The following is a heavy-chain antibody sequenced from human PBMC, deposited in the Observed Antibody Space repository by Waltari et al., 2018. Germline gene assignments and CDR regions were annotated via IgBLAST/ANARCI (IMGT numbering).Heavy chain of an antibody. CDR1: GFTFTSSA. CDR2: IGVGRGNT. V-gene: IGHV1-58*02. D-gene: IGHD4-17*01. J-gene: IGHJ4*02. Sequence: QMQLVQSGPEVKKPGTSVKVSCKASGFTFTSSAMQWVRQARGQRLEWIGWIGVGRGNTNNAQKIQERVTITRDMSTSTAYMELSSLRSEDTAVYYCAALDYGGHSSPPTDYWGQGTLVTVSS. CDR3: AALDYGGHSSPPTDY.